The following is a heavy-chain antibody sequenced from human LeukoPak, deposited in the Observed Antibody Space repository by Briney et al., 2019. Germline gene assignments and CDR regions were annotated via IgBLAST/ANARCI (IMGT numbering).Heavy chain of an antibody. D-gene: IGHD4-17*01. CDR1: GFTFDDYG. CDR3: ARTIRDYGDYVGWFDP. J-gene: IGHJ5*02. CDR2: INWDGGRK. Sequence: TGGSLRLSCAASGFTFDDYGMSWVRQAPGKGLEWVSGINWDGGRKGYADSVKGRFTISRDNAKNSLYLQMNSLRAEDTALYYCARTIRDYGDYVGWFDPWGQGTLVTVSS. V-gene: IGHV3-20*04.